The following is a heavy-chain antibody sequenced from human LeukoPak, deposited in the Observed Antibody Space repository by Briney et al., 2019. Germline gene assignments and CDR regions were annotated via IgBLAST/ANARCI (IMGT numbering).Heavy chain of an antibody. V-gene: IGHV1-2*06. Sequence: GASVKVSCKASGYTFTGYYMHRVRQAPGQGLEWMGRINPNSGGTNYAQKFQGRVTMTRDTSISTAYMELSRLRSDDTAVYYCASWGFYDSSGVYFDYWGQGTLVTVSS. D-gene: IGHD3-22*01. CDR3: ASWGFYDSSGVYFDY. CDR1: GYTFTGYY. J-gene: IGHJ4*02. CDR2: INPNSGGT.